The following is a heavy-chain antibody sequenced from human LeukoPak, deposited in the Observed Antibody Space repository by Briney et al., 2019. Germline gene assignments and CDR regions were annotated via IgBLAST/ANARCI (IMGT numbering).Heavy chain of an antibody. CDR2: INHSGST. Sequence: PSETLSLTCAVYGGSFSGYYWSWIRQPPGKGLEWIGEINHSGSTNYNPSLKSRVTISVGTSKNQFSLKLSSVTAADTAVYYCAGGKDYGDHWGAFDIWGQGTTVTVSS. CDR3: AGGKDYGDHWGAFDI. CDR1: GGSFSGYY. V-gene: IGHV4-34*01. D-gene: IGHD4-17*01. J-gene: IGHJ3*02.